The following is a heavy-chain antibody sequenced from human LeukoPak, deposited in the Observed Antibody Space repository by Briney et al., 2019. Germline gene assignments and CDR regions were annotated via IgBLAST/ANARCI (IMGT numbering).Heavy chain of an antibody. CDR2: ISSNGGST. CDR1: GFTFSSYA. Sequence: GGSLRLSCSASGFTFSSYAMHWVRQAPGKGLEYVSAISSNGGSTYYADSVKGRFTISRDNSKNTLYLQTSSLRAEDTAVYYCVKDFYPDSSSWYVEVFDYWGQGTLVTVSS. J-gene: IGHJ4*02. V-gene: IGHV3-64D*06. CDR3: VKDFYPDSSSWYVEVFDY. D-gene: IGHD6-13*01.